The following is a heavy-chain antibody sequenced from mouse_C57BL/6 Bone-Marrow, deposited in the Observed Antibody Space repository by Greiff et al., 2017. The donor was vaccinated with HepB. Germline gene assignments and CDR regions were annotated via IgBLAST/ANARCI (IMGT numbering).Heavy chain of an antibody. V-gene: IGHV14-2*01. CDR3: ARDSSGYDYAMDY. CDR1: GFNIKDYY. D-gene: IGHD3-2*02. Sequence: VQLQQSGAELVKPGASVKLSCTASGFNIKDYYMHWVKQRTEQGLEWIGRIDPEDGKTKYAPKFQGKATITADTSSNTAYLQLSSLTSEDTAVYYCARDSSGYDYAMDYWGQGTSVTVSS. CDR2: IDPEDGKT. J-gene: IGHJ4*01.